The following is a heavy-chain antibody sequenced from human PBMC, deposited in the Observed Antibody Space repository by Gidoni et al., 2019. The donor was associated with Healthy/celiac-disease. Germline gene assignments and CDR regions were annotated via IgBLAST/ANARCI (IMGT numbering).Heavy chain of an antibody. D-gene: IGHD5-18*01. CDR1: GFTFSRYA. CDR2: ISGSGGST. J-gene: IGHJ4*02. Sequence: EVKLLESGRGLVQPGGSLRLSCAASGFTFSRYAMSWVRQAPGKGLEWVSAISGSGGSTYYADSVKGRFTISRDNSKNTLYLQMNSLRAEDTAVYYCAKDEDTAMVIDYWGQGTLVTVSS. V-gene: IGHV3-23*01. CDR3: AKDEDTAMVIDY.